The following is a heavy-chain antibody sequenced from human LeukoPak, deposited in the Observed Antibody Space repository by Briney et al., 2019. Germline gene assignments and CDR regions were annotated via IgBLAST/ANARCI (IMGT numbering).Heavy chain of an antibody. D-gene: IGHD2-2*01. J-gene: IGHJ3*02. Sequence: GGSLRLSCAASGFTFSSYGMHWVRHAPGKGLVWVSRINTDGTSTFYADSVKGRFTISRDNAKNTLYLQMNSLRAEDTAVYFCTRVGYCATTSCRTAFDIWGQGTTVTVS. V-gene: IGHV3-74*01. CDR2: INTDGTST. CDR3: TRVGYCATTSCRTAFDI. CDR1: GFTFSSYG.